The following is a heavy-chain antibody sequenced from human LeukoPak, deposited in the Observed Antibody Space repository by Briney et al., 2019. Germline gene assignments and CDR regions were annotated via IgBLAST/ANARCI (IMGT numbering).Heavy chain of an antibody. CDR1: GGSISSGGYY. CDR3: ARAWSTSARNWFDP. CDR2: IYHSGST. Sequence: KPSETLSLTCTVSGGSISSGGYYWSWIRQPPGKGLEWIGYIYHSGSTYYNPSLKSRVTISVDRSKNQFSLKLSSVTAADTAVYYCARAWSTSARNWFDPWGQGTLVTVSS. V-gene: IGHV4-30-2*01. J-gene: IGHJ5*02. D-gene: IGHD2-2*01.